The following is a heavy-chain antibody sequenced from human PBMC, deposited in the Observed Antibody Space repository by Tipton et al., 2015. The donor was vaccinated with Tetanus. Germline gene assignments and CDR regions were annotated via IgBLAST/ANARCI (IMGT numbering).Heavy chain of an antibody. D-gene: IGHD2-21*01. Sequence: TLSLTCTVSGGSISSRSFYWGWVRQPPGKGLEWIATFYYGGRSYYNPSLESRVTTSVDMSTNQFSLQLKSVTATDTAMYYCVRHGGLVGIYFDDWGQGSLVTISS. CDR3: VRHGGLVGIYFDD. V-gene: IGHV4-39*01. J-gene: IGHJ4*02. CDR2: FYYGGRS. CDR1: GGSISSRSFY.